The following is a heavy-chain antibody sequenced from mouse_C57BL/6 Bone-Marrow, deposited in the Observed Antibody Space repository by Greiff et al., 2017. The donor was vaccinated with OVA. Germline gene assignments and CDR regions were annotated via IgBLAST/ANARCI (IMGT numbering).Heavy chain of an antibody. CDR2: INPYNGGT. D-gene: IGHD2-5*01. J-gene: IGHJ2*01. Sequence: EVQLQQSGPVLVKPGASVKMSCKASGYTFTDYYMNWVKQSHGKSLEWIGVINPYNGGTSYNQKFKGKATLTVDKSSSTAYMELNSLTSEDSAVYYCARTKAYYSNYGFDYWGQGTTLTVSS. V-gene: IGHV1-19*01. CDR3: ARTKAYYSNYGFDY. CDR1: GYTFTDYY.